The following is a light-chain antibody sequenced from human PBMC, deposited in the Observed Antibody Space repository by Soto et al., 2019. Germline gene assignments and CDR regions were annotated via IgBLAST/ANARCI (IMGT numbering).Light chain of an antibody. CDR1: QGIGNA. J-gene: IGKJ1*01. CDR2: VAS. CDR3: LQDVNYQWT. V-gene: IGKV1-6*01. Sequence: AIQMTQSPSSLSAPVGDRVTISCRASQGIGNALGWYQQKPGKPPKALIYVASNLQSGVPPTFSGSGSGTDFTLAISSLQPEDSATYHCLQDVNYQWTFGQGTIMDIK.